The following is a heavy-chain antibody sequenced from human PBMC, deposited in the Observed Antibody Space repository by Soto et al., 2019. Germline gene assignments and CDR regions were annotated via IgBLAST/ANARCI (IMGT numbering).Heavy chain of an antibody. D-gene: IGHD6-13*01. CDR1: GFTLSSYG. Sequence: QVQLVESGGGVVQPGRSLRLSCVVSGFTLSSYGMHWVRQAPGKGLEWVTVISYDGSNKFYADSVKGRFTVSRDHSQNTLYLQMTSLRAEDTAVYYCAKDKSGSWTFDYWGQGTLVTVSS. CDR3: AKDKSGSWTFDY. CDR2: ISYDGSNK. J-gene: IGHJ4*02. V-gene: IGHV3-30*18.